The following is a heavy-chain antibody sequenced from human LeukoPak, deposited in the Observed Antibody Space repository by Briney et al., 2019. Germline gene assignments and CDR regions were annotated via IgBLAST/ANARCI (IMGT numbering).Heavy chain of an antibody. Sequence: GASVKVSCKASGYTFTSYGISLVRQAPGQGLEWMGWISAYNGNTNYAQKLQGRVTMTTDTSTSTAYMELRSLRSDDTAVYYCARDDEGGIAVAGTAFDIWGQGTMVTVSS. CDR1: GYTFTSYG. D-gene: IGHD6-19*01. CDR2: ISAYNGNT. V-gene: IGHV1-18*01. J-gene: IGHJ3*02. CDR3: ARDDEGGIAVAGTAFDI.